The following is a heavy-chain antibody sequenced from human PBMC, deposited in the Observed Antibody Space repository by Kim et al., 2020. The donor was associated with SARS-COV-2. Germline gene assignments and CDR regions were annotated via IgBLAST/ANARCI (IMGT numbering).Heavy chain of an antibody. V-gene: IGHV4-34*01. CDR3: SRAIDSSGYYY. CDR1: GGSLIGYY. D-gene: IGHD5-18*01. Sequence: SETLSLTCAVSGGSLIGYYSMWIRQSPGKGLEWIGEVTHGGSTNYSPSLKDRVIISADMSKRQLSLKLASVTAADTAVYFCSRAIDSSGYYYWGQGTPVTVSS. CDR2: VTHGGST. J-gene: IGHJ4*02.